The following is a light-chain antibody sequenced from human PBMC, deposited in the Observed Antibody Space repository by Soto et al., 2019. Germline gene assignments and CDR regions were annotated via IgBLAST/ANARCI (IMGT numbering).Light chain of an antibody. J-gene: IGLJ1*01. CDR2: SNY. CDR3: AAWDDILNGYV. Sequence: QSVLSQPPSASGTPGQRVTISCSGSSSNIESNTVTWYRQLPGTAPKLVIYSNYDRPSGVPDRFSGSTSGTSASLVIRGLHSEDEADYYCAAWDDILNGYVFGGGTKVTVL. CDR1: SSNIESNT. V-gene: IGLV1-44*01.